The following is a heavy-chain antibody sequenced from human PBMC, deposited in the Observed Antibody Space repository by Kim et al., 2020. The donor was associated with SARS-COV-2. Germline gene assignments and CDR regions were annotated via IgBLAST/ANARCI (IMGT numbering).Heavy chain of an antibody. Sequence: SETLSLTCTVSGGSISSSSYYWGWIRQPPGKGLEWIGSIYYSGSTYYNPSLKSRVTISVDTSKNQFSLKLSSVTAADTAVYYCAGQREYEWLLLLWSDPWGQGTLVTVSS. V-gene: IGHV4-39*01. D-gene: IGHD3-22*01. CDR3: AGQREYEWLLLLWSDP. CDR2: IYYSGST. CDR1: GGSISSSSYY. J-gene: IGHJ5*02.